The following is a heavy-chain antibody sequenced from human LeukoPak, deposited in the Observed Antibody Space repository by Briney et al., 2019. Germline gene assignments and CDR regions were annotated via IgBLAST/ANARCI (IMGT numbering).Heavy chain of an antibody. Sequence: SETLSLTCTVSGGSISSGGYYWSWIRQPPGKGLEWIGYIYHSGSTYYNPSLKSRVTISVDRSKNQFSLKLSSVTAADTAVYYCAAFSITGTPFGFDIWGQGTMVTVSS. CDR2: IYHSGST. J-gene: IGHJ3*02. CDR3: AAFSITGTPFGFDI. D-gene: IGHD1-20*01. CDR1: GGSISSGGYY. V-gene: IGHV4-30-2*01.